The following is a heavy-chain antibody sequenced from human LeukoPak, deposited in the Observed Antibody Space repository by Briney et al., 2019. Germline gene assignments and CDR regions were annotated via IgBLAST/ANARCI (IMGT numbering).Heavy chain of an antibody. Sequence: ASVKVSCKASGYTFTGYYMHWVRQAPGQGLEWMGWINPNSGGTNYAQKFQGRVTMTRDTSISTACMELSRLRSDDTAVYYCARSIGGYYDYVWGSYRSTPFDYWGQGTLVTVSS. J-gene: IGHJ4*02. CDR3: ARSIGGYYDYVWGSYRSTPFDY. V-gene: IGHV1-2*02. CDR2: INPNSGGT. D-gene: IGHD3-16*02. CDR1: GYTFTGYY.